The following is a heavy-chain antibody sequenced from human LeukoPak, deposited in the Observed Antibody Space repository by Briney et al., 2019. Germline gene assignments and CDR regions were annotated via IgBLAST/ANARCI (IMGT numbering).Heavy chain of an antibody. CDR2: INPNSSDT. CDR3: ARNSHVDTAMVNYYYYYMDV. J-gene: IGHJ6*03. V-gene: IGHV1-2*02. CDR1: GYTFTGYY. D-gene: IGHD5-18*01. Sequence: ASVKVSCKASGYTFTGYYMHWVRQAPGQGLEWMGWINPNSSDTNYAQKFQGTVTMTRDTSISTAYMELSRLRSDDTAVYYCARNSHVDTAMVNYYYYYMDVWGKGTTVTISS.